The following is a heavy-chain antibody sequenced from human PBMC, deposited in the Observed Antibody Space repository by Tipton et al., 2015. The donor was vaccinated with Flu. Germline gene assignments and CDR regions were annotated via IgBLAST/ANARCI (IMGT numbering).Heavy chain of an antibody. CDR2: ISWNSGSI. Sequence: SLRLSCAASGFTFDDYAMHWVRQAPGKGLEWVSGISWNSGSIGYADSVKGRFTISRDNAKNSLYLQMNSLRAEDTALYYCAKASRKGYFDYWGQGTLVTVSS. J-gene: IGHJ4*02. V-gene: IGHV3-9*01. CDR3: AKASRKGYFDY. CDR1: GFTFDDYA.